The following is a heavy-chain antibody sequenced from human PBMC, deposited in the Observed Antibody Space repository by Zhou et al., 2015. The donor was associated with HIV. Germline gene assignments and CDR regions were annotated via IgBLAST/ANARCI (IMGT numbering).Heavy chain of an antibody. CDR2: IIPIFGTA. V-gene: IGHV1-69*06. Sequence: QVQLVQSGAEVKKPGSSVKVSCKASGGTFSSDGITWVRQAPGQGLEWMGGIIPIFGTAAYAQKFQGRVTFTADRSTSTAYMEVRRLTSEDTAIYFCARSSVNHDGAFDLWGQGTNIIVSS. J-gene: IGHJ3*01. CDR3: ARSSVNHDGAFDL. D-gene: IGHD1-14*01. CDR1: GGTFSSDG.